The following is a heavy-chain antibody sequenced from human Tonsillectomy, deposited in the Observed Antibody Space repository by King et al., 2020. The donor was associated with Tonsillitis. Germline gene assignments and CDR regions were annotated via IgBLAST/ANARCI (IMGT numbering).Heavy chain of an antibody. D-gene: IGHD6-6*01. CDR1: GGSISGYS. Sequence: VQLQQWGAGLLKPSENLSLTCAVYGGSISGYSWSWFRQPPGKGLEWIGEINHSGGTNYNPSLKSRVTTSADTSKNQFFLKMRSVTAADTAVYYCARGYSSSSFEYWGQGTLVTVSS. CDR3: ARGYSSSSFEY. CDR2: INHSGGT. J-gene: IGHJ4*02. V-gene: IGHV4-34*01.